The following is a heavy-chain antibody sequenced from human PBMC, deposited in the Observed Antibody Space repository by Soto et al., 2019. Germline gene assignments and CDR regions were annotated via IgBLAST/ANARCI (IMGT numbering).Heavy chain of an antibody. V-gene: IGHV1-69*06. J-gene: IGHJ6*02. CDR2: ILPLSGTT. D-gene: IGHD3-16*02. Sequence: QLQLVQSGAEVKKPGSSVKVSCKASGGTFSAYAISWVRQAPGQGLEWMGGILPLSGTTNYTQRFQGRVTISADKSTSTAYMELSSVRSEDTAVYYCARANPTKYYDYVWGDYRRGGMDVWGQGTTVTVSS. CDR1: GGTFSAYA. CDR3: ARANPTKYYDYVWGDYRRGGMDV.